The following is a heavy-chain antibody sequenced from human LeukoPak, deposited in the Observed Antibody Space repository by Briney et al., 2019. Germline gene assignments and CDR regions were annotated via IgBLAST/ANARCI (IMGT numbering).Heavy chain of an antibody. J-gene: IGHJ5*02. CDR2: IYYSGST. CDR3: ARHTGVQLWNPNWFDP. V-gene: IGHV4-59*08. D-gene: IGHD5-18*01. Sequence: SETLSLTCTVSGGSISSYYWSWIRQPPGKGLEWIGFIYYSGSTNYNPSLKSRVTISVDTSKNQFSLKLTSVPAADTAVYYCARHTGVQLWNPNWFDPWGQGTLVTVSS. CDR1: GGSISSYY.